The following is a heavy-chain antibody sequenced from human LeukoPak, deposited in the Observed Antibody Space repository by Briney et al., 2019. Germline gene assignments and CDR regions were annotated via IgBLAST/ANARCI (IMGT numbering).Heavy chain of an antibody. V-gene: IGHV1-69*13. CDR3: AIDAGPHCRGSSCPIEYFYY. CDR1: GDTFSSHV. J-gene: IGHJ4*02. CDR2: IIPVFGSP. Sequence: SVKVSCKVSGDTFSSHVITWVRRAPGQGLEWMGDIIPVFGSPNFAQRFQGRITISADESTGTAYMELSSLRSDDTAVYYCAIDAGPHCRGSSCPIEYFYYWGQGSLVTVSS. D-gene: IGHD3-10*01.